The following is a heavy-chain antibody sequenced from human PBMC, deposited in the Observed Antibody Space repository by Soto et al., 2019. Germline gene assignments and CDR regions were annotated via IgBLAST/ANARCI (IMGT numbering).Heavy chain of an antibody. CDR3: ARIASAGSSADY. CDR1: GYTFTSYG. Sequence: QVQLVQSGAEVKKPGASVKVSCKASGYTFTSYGISWVRQAPGQGLEWMGWISAYNGNTNHAQKLQGRVTMTTDPSTSTAYMDRRSLRSDDAAVYYCARIASAGSSADYWGPGTLVTVSS. V-gene: IGHV1-18*04. D-gene: IGHD6-13*01. CDR2: ISAYNGNT. J-gene: IGHJ4*02.